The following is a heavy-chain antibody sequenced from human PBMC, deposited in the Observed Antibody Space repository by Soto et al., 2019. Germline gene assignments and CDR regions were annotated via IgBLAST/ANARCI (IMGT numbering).Heavy chain of an antibody. Sequence: ASVKLSCKASGFTFTSSAMQCVRQARGQRLEWIGWIVVGSGNTNYAQKFQERVTITRDMSTSTAYMELSSLRSEDTAVYYCAARSRITMVRGVMYYYYYMDVWGKGTTVTVSS. J-gene: IGHJ6*03. V-gene: IGHV1-58*02. D-gene: IGHD3-10*01. CDR1: GFTFTSSA. CDR3: AARSRITMVRGVMYYYYYMDV. CDR2: IVVGSGNT.